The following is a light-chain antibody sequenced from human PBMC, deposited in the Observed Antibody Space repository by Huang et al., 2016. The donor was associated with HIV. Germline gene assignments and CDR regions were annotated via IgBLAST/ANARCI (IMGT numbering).Light chain of an antibody. J-gene: IGKJ1*01. V-gene: IGKV1-39*01. CDR2: AAS. Sequence: DIQITQSPSALSASVGDRLTITCRASQPIINHLNWYRQKPGKSPKVLISAASSLQTGVPSRFSCSGYGTEFTLIISSLQPEDYATYYCQQSYSTPRTFGQGTKVEIK. CDR3: QQSYSTPRT. CDR1: QPIINH.